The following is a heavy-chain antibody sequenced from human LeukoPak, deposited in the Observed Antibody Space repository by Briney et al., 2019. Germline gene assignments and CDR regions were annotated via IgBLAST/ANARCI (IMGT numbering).Heavy chain of an antibody. CDR3: ARDTYPGIAAAGTIYYYYMDV. V-gene: IGHV1-46*01. D-gene: IGHD6-13*01. CDR2: INPSGGST. J-gene: IGHJ6*03. CDR1: GYTFTGYY. Sequence: ASVKVSCKASGYTFTGYYMHWVRQAPGQGLEWMGIINPSGGSTSYAQKFQGRVTMTRDTSTSTVYMELSSLRSEDTAVYYCARDTYPGIAAAGTIYYYYMDVWGKGTTVTISS.